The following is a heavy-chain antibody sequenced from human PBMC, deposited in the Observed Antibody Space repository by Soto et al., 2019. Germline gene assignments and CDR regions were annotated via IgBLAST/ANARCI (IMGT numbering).Heavy chain of an antibody. D-gene: IGHD3-10*01. CDR3: ARHSYYDGSTYGCWLHP. CDR2: IYYSGST. CDR1: GGSINSDY. V-gene: IGHV4-59*05. J-gene: IGHJ5*02. Sequence: SETLSLTCTVSGGSINSDYWSWIRQPPGKGLEWIGSIYYSGSTYYNPSLKSRVTISVDTSKNQFSLKLSSVTAADTAVYYCARHSYYDGSTYGCWLHPWGQGTLVTV.